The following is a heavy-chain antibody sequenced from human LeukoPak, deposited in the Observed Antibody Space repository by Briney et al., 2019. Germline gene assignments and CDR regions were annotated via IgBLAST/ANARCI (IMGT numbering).Heavy chain of an antibody. V-gene: IGHV4-4*07. Sequence: PSETLSLTCTVSGGSISSYYWSWIRQPAGKGLEWIGRIYTSGSTNYNPSPKSQVTMSVDTSKNQFSLKLSSVTAADTAVYYCARGAPATYSSGWYIDYWGQGTLVTVSS. CDR2: IYTSGST. J-gene: IGHJ4*02. CDR1: GGSISSYY. D-gene: IGHD6-19*01. CDR3: ARGAPATYSSGWYIDY.